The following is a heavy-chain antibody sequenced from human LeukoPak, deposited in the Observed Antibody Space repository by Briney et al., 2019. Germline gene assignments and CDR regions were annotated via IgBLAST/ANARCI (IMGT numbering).Heavy chain of an antibody. J-gene: IGHJ4*02. V-gene: IGHV4-38-2*02. CDR3: ARDDLGPSYFDY. Sequence: SETLSLTCTVSGYSISSGYYWGWIRQPPGKGLEWIGSIYHSGSTYYNPSLKSRVTISVDTSKNQFSLKLSSVTAADTAVYYCARDDLGPSYFDYWGQGTLVTVSS. CDR2: IYHSGST. CDR1: GYSISSGYY.